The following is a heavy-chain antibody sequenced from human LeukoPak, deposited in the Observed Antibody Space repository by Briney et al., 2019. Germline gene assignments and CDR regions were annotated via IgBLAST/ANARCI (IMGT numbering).Heavy chain of an antibody. V-gene: IGHV3-30*18. CDR3: AKDQTYYDILTGYPGLDYYYGMDV. CDR1: GFTFSSYG. CDR2: ISYDGSNK. Sequence: PGRSLRLSCAASGFTFSSYGMHWVRQAPGKGLEWVAVISYDGSNKYYADSVKGRFTISGDNSKNTLYLQMNSLRAEDTAVYYCAKDQTYYDILTGYPGLDYYYGMDVWGQGTTVTVSS. D-gene: IGHD3-9*01. J-gene: IGHJ6*02.